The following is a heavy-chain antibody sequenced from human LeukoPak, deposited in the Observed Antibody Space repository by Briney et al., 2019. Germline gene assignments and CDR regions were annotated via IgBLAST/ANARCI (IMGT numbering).Heavy chain of an antibody. D-gene: IGHD3-10*01. J-gene: IGHJ4*02. Sequence: ASVKVSCKASGYTFTSYDINWVRQATGHGLEWMGWMNPNSGNTGYAQKFQGRVTMTRNTSISTAYMELSSLRSEDTAVYYCARGPETRGAFDYWGQGTLVTVSS. CDR2: MNPNSGNT. CDR3: ARGPETRGAFDY. V-gene: IGHV1-8*01. CDR1: GYTFTSYD.